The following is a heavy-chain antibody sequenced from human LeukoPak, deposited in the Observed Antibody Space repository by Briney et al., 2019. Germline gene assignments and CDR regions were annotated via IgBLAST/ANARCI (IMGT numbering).Heavy chain of an antibody. J-gene: IGHJ4*02. Sequence: SETLSLTCTVSCDSVASGTSYWTWIRQPAGKGLEWMGRVYPSGSTDYNPSVKSRLSISIETSKNQFSLDLTSITAADAAVYYCARVFWQSGGYFDYWGQGILVTVSS. D-gene: IGHD2-15*01. CDR1: CDSVASGTSY. CDR2: VYPSGST. V-gene: IGHV4-61*02. CDR3: ARVFWQSGGYFDY.